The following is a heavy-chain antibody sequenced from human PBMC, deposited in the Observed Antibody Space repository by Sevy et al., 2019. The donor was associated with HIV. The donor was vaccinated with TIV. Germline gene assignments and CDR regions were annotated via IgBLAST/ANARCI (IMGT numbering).Heavy chain of an antibody. Sequence: GESLKISCTASGFAFTNYYAMHWVRQAPGKGLEWVALISYDGSDKFYADSVKGRFTITRDNFKNTLYLQMNGLTTEDTAVYYGARPRANYVDHYFFYAMDVWGQGTTVTVSS. CDR3: ARPRANYVDHYFFYAMDV. CDR2: ISYDGSDK. V-gene: IGHV3-30-3*01. J-gene: IGHJ6*02. D-gene: IGHD4-17*01. CDR1: GFAFTNYYA.